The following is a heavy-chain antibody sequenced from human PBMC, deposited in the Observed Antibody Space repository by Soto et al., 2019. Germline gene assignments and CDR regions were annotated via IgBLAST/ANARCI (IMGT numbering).Heavy chain of an antibody. J-gene: IGHJ4*02. CDR3: ARDKGPGSLVPYCFDY. CDR1: GGTFSSYA. Sequence: ASVKVSCKASGGTFSSYAISWVRQAPGQGLEWMGGIIPIFGTANYAQKFQGRVTITADESTSTAYMELSSLRSEDTAVYYCARDKGPGSLVPYCFDYWGQGTLVTVSS. D-gene: IGHD6-13*01. V-gene: IGHV1-69*13. CDR2: IIPIFGTA.